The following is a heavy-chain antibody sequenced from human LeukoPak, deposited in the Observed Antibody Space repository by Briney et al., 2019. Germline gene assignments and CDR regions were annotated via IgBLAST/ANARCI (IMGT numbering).Heavy chain of an antibody. CDR2: IIPIFGTA. D-gene: IGHD2-15*01. J-gene: IGHJ1*01. CDR1: GGTFSSYA. V-gene: IGHV1-69*13. Sequence: SVKVSCKASGGTFSSYAISWVRQAPGQGLEWMGGIIPIFGTANYAQKFQGRVTINADESTSTAYMELSSLRSEDTAVYYCARDGSRSGHRTQYFQHWGQGTLVTVSS. CDR3: ARDGSRSGHRTQYFQH.